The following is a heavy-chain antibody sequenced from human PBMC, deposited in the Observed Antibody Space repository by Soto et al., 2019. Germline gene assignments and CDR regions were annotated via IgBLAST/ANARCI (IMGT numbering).Heavy chain of an antibody. CDR2: ISAYNGNT. Sequence: QVQLVQSGAEVKKPGASVKVSCKASGYTFTSYGISWVRQAPGQGLEWMGWISAYNGNTNYAQKLQGRVTMTTDTSTSTAYMELRSLRSDDTAVYYCARDRRDIVVVVAATLDAFDILGQGTMVTVSS. CDR1: GYTFTSYG. V-gene: IGHV1-18*01. CDR3: ARDRRDIVVVVAATLDAFDI. D-gene: IGHD2-15*01. J-gene: IGHJ3*02.